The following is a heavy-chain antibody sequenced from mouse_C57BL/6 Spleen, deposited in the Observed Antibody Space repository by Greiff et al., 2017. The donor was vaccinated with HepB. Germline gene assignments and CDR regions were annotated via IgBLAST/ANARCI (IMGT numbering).Heavy chain of an antibody. D-gene: IGHD2-3*01. V-gene: IGHV1-80*01. CDR3: AREGIYDGYFDY. Sequence: QVQLKESGAELVKPGASVKISCKASGYAFSSYWMNWVKQRPGKGLEWIGQIYPGDGDTNYNGKFKGKATLTADKSSSTAYMQLSSLTSEDSAVYFCAREGIYDGYFDYWGQGTTLTVSS. CDR1: GYAFSSYW. J-gene: IGHJ2*01. CDR2: IYPGDGDT.